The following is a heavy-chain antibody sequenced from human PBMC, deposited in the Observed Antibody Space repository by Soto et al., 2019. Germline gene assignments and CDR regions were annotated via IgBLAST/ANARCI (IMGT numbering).Heavy chain of an antibody. Sequence: GESLKISCKGSGYSFPSYWIGWVRQMPGKGLEWMGIIYPGDSDTRYSPSFQGQVTISADKSISTAYLQWGSLKASDTAIYYCARGSVTLRYAFDIWGQGTMVTVSS. V-gene: IGHV5-51*01. CDR3: ARGSVTLRYAFDI. CDR2: IYPGDSDT. D-gene: IGHD4-17*01. CDR1: GYSFPSYW. J-gene: IGHJ3*02.